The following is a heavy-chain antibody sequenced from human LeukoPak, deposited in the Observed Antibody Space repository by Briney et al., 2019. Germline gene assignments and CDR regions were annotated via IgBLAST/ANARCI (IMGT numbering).Heavy chain of an antibody. CDR3: ARQVRYSGYDFDY. V-gene: IGHV5-51*01. CDR1: GYSFTSYW. CDR2: IYPGDPDT. Sequence: GESLKISCKGSGYSFTSYWIGWVRQMPGKGLEWMGIIYPGDPDTRYSPSFQGQVTISADKSISTAYLQWSSLKASDTAMYYCARQVRYSGYDFDYWGQGTLVTVSS. J-gene: IGHJ4*02. D-gene: IGHD5-12*01.